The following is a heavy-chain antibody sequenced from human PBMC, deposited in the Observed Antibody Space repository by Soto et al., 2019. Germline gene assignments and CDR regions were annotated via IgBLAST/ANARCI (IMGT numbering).Heavy chain of an antibody. D-gene: IGHD4-17*01. V-gene: IGHV1-3*01. Sequence: ASVKVSCTASGYTFTSYAMHWVRQAPGQRLEWMGWINAGNGNTKYSQKFQGRVTITRDTSASTAYMELSSLRSEDTAVYYCASVTTGRWPPHAGYWGQGTLVTVSS. CDR3: ASVTTGRWPPHAGY. CDR2: INAGNGNT. J-gene: IGHJ4*02. CDR1: GYTFTSYA.